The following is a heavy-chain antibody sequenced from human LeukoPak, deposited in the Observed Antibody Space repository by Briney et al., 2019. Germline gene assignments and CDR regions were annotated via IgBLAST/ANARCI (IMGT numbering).Heavy chain of an antibody. CDR3: TSYSSSWYY. V-gene: IGHV3-49*03. J-gene: IGHJ4*02. CDR1: GFTFGDYA. Sequence: GGSLRLSCRASGFTFGDYAMSWLRQAPRKGLEWVGFIRSKAYGGRTGYAASVKGRFTISRDDSKSIAYLQMNSLKTEDTAVYYCTSYSSSWYYWGQGTLVTVSS. D-gene: IGHD6-13*01. CDR2: IRSKAYGGRT.